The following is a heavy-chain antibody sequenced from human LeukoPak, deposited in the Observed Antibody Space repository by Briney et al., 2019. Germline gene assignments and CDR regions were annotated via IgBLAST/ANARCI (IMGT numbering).Heavy chain of an antibody. V-gene: IGHV1-18*01. CDR1: GYTFTNYV. D-gene: IGHD2-2*01. CDR3: ARGVVPTALTYHNYYFMDV. CDR2: INAYNGDT. J-gene: IGHJ6*03. Sequence: ASVKVSCKASGYTFTNYVISWVRQAPGQGLEWMGWINAYNGDTNYAPKLQGRVTMTTDTSTSTASMELRSLRSDDTAVYYCARGVVPTALTYHNYYFMDVWGKGTTVTVSS.